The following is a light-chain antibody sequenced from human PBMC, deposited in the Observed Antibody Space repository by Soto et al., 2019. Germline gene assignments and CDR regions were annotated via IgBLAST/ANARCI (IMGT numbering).Light chain of an antibody. CDR3: TSCTAAGTLDVA. CDR1: STDGGDYDC. J-gene: IGLJ2*01. CDR2: EVT. Sequence: QSVLTQPASVSGSPGQSITISCTGTSTDGGDYDCVSWYQQHPAKAPKLIIYEVTNRPSGVSDRFSGSKSGYTASLTISGLRAEDEAEYYCTSCTAAGTLDVAFGGGTKLTGL. V-gene: IGLV2-14*01.